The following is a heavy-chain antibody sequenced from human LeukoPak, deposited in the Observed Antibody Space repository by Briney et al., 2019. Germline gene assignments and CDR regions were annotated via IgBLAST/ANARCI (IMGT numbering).Heavy chain of an antibody. Sequence: GGSLRFSCAASGFTFNDHYMSWIRQAQGKGLEWFSYISYSGTTIYYADSVKGRFTISRDNARNSLYLQMNSPRADDTAMYYCARVSATTVTIYSWGQGTLVTVSS. CDR1: GFTFNDHY. J-gene: IGHJ4*02. D-gene: IGHD4-17*01. CDR3: ARVSATTVTIYS. V-gene: IGHV3-11*01. CDR2: ISYSGTTI.